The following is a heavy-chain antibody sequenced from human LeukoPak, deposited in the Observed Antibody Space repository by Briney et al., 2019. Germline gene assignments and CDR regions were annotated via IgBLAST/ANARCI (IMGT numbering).Heavy chain of an antibody. CDR3: ARDQIVGATTPFYYYGMDV. CDR1: GGSISSYY. V-gene: IGHV4-59*01. CDR2: IYYSGST. J-gene: IGHJ6*02. Sequence: SETLSLTCTVSGGSISSYYWSWIRQPPGKGLEWIGYIYYSGSTNYNPSLKSRVTISVDTSKNQFSLKLSSVTAADTAVYYCARDQIVGATTPFYYYGMDVWGQGTTVTVSS. D-gene: IGHD1-26*01.